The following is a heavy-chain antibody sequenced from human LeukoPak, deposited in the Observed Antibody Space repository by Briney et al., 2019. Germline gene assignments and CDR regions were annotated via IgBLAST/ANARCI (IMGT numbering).Heavy chain of an antibody. D-gene: IGHD4-17*01. CDR3: ARVLTTVTTFDY. CDR2: ISSSGSNI. J-gene: IGHJ4*02. CDR1: GFIFSSYE. Sequence: PGGSLRLSCAASGFIFSSYEMNWVRQAPGKGLEWVSYISSSGSNIYYADSVKGRFTISRDNAKNSLYLQMNRLRAEDTAVYYCARVLTTVTTFDYWAREPWSPSPQ. V-gene: IGHV3-48*03.